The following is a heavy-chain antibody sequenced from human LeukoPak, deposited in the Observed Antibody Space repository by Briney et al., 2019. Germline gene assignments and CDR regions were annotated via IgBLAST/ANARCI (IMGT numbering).Heavy chain of an antibody. CDR2: IYGVGST. J-gene: IGHJ4*02. CDR3: GRGLQIRGRFDY. D-gene: IGHD3-10*01. V-gene: IGHV3-66*01. CDR1: GFIVISNY. Sequence: GGSLRLSCAASGFIVISNYMSWVRQAPGKGLEWVSVIYGVGSTSYSDSVKGTFTISRANSTITLYLHMISVRAEATAVYSCGRGLQIRGRFDYWGQGTLVTVSS.